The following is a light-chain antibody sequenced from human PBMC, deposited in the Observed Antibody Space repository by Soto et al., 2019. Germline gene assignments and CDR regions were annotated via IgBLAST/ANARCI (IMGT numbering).Light chain of an antibody. V-gene: IGKV1-5*01. CDR3: EQYNSYSPTWT. CDR2: DAS. Sequence: DIQMTQSPSTLSASVGDRVTITCRASQSISSWLAWYQQKPGKAPKLLIYDASSLESGFPSRFSGSGSGTEFTLTISSLQPDDFATYCCEQYNSYSPTWTFGQGTTVEIK. CDR1: QSISSW. J-gene: IGKJ1*01.